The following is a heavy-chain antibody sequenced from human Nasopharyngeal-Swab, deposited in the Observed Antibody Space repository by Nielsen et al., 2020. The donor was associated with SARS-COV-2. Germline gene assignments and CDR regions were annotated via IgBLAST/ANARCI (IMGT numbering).Heavy chain of an antibody. CDR3: ARDLHEYGSGLYYFDY. J-gene: IGHJ4*02. V-gene: IGHV4-30-4*01. Sequence: WIRQPPGEGLEWIGYIYYSGSTYYNPSLKSRVTISVDTSKNQFSLKLSSVTAADTAVYYCARDLHEYGSGLYYFDYWGQGTLVTVSS. CDR2: IYYSGST. D-gene: IGHD3-10*01.